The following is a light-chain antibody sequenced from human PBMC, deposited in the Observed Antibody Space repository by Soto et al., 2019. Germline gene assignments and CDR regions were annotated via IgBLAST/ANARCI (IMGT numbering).Light chain of an antibody. CDR1: SSDIGGYNY. CDR3: SSYEGSNAGRV. CDR2: EVN. V-gene: IGLV2-8*01. J-gene: IGLJ3*02. Sequence: QSVLTQPPSAAGSPVQSVTISCTGTSSDIGGYNYVSWYQQRPGKAPKLMIYEVNKRPSGVPDRFSGSKSGNTASLTVSGLQAEDEADYYCSSYEGSNAGRVFGGGTKLTVL.